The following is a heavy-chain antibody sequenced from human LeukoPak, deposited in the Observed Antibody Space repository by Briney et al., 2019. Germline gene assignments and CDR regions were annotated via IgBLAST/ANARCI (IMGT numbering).Heavy chain of an antibody. D-gene: IGHD6-13*01. J-gene: IGHJ3*02. V-gene: IGHV1-2*02. CDR2: INPNSGGT. Sequence: SVKVSCKASGYTFTGYYMHWVRQAPGQGLEWMGWINPNSGGTNYEQKFQGRVTMTRDTSISTAYMELSRLRSDDTAVYYCARGEESSSWYATSGAFDIWGQGTMVTVSS. CDR1: GYTFTGYY. CDR3: ARGEESSSWYATSGAFDI.